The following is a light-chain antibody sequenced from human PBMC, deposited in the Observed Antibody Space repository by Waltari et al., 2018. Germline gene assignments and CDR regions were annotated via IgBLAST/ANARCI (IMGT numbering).Light chain of an antibody. CDR3: SAWDDSLSAWV. CDR1: SSNLAITY. J-gene: IGLJ3*02. Sequence: QSVLSQPPAASGTPGQRVIIPCSATSSNLAITYVYWYQQLPGMAPKLLIYQNSQRPSGVPDRFSGSKSGTSASLAISGLRSEDEADYYCSAWDDSLSAWVFGGGTKLTVL. CDR2: QNS. V-gene: IGLV1-47*01.